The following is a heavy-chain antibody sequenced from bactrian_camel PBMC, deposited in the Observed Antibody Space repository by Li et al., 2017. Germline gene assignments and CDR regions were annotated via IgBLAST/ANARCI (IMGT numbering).Heavy chain of an antibody. D-gene: IGHD2*01. CDR3: TPGLATYCSGPGCYH. V-gene: IGHV3-2*01. CDR2: ITSDGSNT. J-gene: IGHJ4*01. CDR1: GFTFSTFY. Sequence: HVQLVESGGGLVQPGGSLRLSCATSGFTFSTFYIDWVRQAPGKGLEWVSTITSDGSNTYYADSVKGRFTFSRDNALNTVHLQMDSLKSEDTALYYCTPGLATYCSGPGCYHWGQGTQVTVS.